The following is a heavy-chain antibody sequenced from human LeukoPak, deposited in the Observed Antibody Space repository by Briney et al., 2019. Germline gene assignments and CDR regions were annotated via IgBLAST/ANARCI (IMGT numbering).Heavy chain of an antibody. V-gene: IGHV1-18*01. CDR3: ARVPRWSYDILTGYYYYYYYMDV. CDR2: ISAYNGNT. Sequence: ASVKVSCKASGYTFTSYGISWVRQAPGQGLEWMGWISAYNGNTNYAQKLQGRVTMTTDTSTSTAYMELRSLRSDDTAVYYCARVPRWSYDILTGYYYYYYYMDVWGKGTTVTISS. D-gene: IGHD3-9*01. J-gene: IGHJ6*03. CDR1: GYTFTSYG.